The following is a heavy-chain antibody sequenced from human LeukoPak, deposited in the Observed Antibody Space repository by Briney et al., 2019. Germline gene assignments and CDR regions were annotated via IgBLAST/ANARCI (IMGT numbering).Heavy chain of an antibody. J-gene: IGHJ4*02. D-gene: IGHD3-3*02. CDR2: IHHSGGT. CDR3: ARLRRSRLAEFDY. Sequence: PSETLSLTCTVSGYSISSGYYWGWIRQPPVKGLEWIGAIHHSGGTYYNPSLKSRVTISVDTSKNQFSLKLSSLTAADTAVYYCARLRRSRLAEFDYWGQGTLVTVSS. V-gene: IGHV4-38-2*02. CDR1: GYSISSGYY.